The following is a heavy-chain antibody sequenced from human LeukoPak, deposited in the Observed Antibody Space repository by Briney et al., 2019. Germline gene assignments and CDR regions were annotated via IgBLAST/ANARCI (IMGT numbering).Heavy chain of an antibody. CDR2: ISTSRGIT. CDR1: GFNYSSYT. J-gene: IGHJ2*01. Sequence: GGSLRLSCAASGFNYSSYTMNWVRQAPGMGLEWLSYISTSRGITYYADSVKGRFTISRDNAKNSLYLQMNSLRAEDTAVYYCARANTQSSTLVWYFDLWGRGTLVTVSS. D-gene: IGHD2-2*01. CDR3: ARANTQSSTLVWYFDL. V-gene: IGHV3-48*04.